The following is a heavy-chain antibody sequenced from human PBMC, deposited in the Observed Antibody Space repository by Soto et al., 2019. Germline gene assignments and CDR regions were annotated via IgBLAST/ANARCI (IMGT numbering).Heavy chain of an antibody. V-gene: IGHV1-18*01. J-gene: IGHJ3*02. CDR3: ARLTMAQDAFDI. D-gene: IGHD3-10*01. CDR2: ISAYNCKT. Sequence: QVQLEQSGAEVKKPGASVKVSCKASGYTFTSYGISWVRQAPGQGLEWMGWISAYNCKTNYAQKLQGRVTMTTDTYTSTAYMELRSLRSDDTAVYYCARLTMAQDAFDIWGQGTMVTVSS. CDR1: GYTFTSYG.